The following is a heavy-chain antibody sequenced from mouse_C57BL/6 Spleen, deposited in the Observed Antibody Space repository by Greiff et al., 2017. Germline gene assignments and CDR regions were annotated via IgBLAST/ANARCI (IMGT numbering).Heavy chain of an antibody. CDR1: GYTFTSYW. Sequence: QVQLQQPGAELVMPGASVKLSCKASGYTFTSYWMHWVKQRPGQGLEWIGEIDPSDSYTNYNQKFKGKSTLTVDKSSSTAYMQLSSLTSEDSAVYYCALYYYGSPHFDYWGQGTTLTVSS. CDR2: IDPSDSYT. CDR3: ALYYYGSPHFDY. D-gene: IGHD1-1*01. V-gene: IGHV1-69*01. J-gene: IGHJ2*01.